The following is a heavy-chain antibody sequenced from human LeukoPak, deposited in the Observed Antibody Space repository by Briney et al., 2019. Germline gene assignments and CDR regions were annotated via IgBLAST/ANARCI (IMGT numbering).Heavy chain of an antibody. V-gene: IGHV3-23*01. Sequence: GGSLRLSCAASGFVFGDYGMHWVRQAPGKGLEWVSAISGSGGSTYYADSVKGRFTISRDNSKNTLYLQMNSLRAEDTAVYYCAKDQDIVVVPAAQDWGQGTLVTVSS. CDR3: AKDQDIVVVPAAQD. D-gene: IGHD2-2*01. CDR1: GFVFGDYG. CDR2: ISGSGGST. J-gene: IGHJ4*02.